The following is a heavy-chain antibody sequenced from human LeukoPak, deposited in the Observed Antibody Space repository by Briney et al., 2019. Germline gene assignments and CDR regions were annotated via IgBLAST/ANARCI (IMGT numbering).Heavy chain of an antibody. CDR2: ISYDGNNK. V-gene: IGHV3-30*04. CDR3: ARAALGSGWKAGVNY. CDR1: GFTSSTYA. D-gene: IGHD6-19*01. Sequence: GGSLRLSCAVSGFTSSTYAMHWVRQTPGKGLEWVALISYDGNNKYYADFVKGRFTISRDNSKNTLSLQMNSLKTEDTAMYYCARAALGSGWKAGVNYWGQGTLVTVSS. J-gene: IGHJ4*02.